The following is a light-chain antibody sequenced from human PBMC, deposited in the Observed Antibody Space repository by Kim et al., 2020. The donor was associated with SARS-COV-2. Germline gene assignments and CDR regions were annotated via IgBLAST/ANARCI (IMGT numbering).Light chain of an antibody. CDR3: QQYNSYWT. CDR1: QSISSW. V-gene: IGKV1-5*03. CDR2: HAS. J-gene: IGKJ1*01. Sequence: LSASVGDRVTITCRASQSISSWLAWYQQKPGKAPKLLIYHASNLESGVPSRFSGSGSGTEFTLTISSLQPYDFATYYCQQYNSYWTFGHGTKLEI.